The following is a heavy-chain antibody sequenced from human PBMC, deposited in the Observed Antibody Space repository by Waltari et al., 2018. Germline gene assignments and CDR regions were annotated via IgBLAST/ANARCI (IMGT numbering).Heavy chain of an antibody. J-gene: IGHJ4*02. D-gene: IGHD4-17*01. V-gene: IGHV4-34*01. CDR3: AREIVYGGYGPYSDY. CDR2: INHSGRT. CDR1: GGSFSGYY. Sequence: QVQLQQWGAGLLKPSETLSLTCAVYGGSFSGYYWSWIRQPPGKGLEWIGEINHSGRTNYNPSLKSRVTISVDTSKNQFSLKLSSVTAADTAVYYCAREIVYGGYGPYSDYWGQGTLVTVSS.